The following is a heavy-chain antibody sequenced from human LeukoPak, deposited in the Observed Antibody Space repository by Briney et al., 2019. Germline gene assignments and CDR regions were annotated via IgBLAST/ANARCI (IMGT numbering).Heavy chain of an antibody. V-gene: IGHV5-51*01. CDR3: ARTYGSSSVDY. CDR2: IYPADSDT. D-gene: IGHD6-6*01. Sequence: GESLKISCKGSGYSFTTYWIGWVRQMPGKGLEWTGIIYPADSDTRYSPSFQGQVTISADKSISTAYLQWSSLKASDTAMYYCARTYGSSSVDYWGQGTLVTVSS. CDR1: GYSFTTYW. J-gene: IGHJ4*02.